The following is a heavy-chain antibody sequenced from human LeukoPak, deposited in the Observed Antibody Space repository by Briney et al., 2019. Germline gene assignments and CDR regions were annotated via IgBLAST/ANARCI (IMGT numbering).Heavy chain of an antibody. D-gene: IGHD4-11*01. V-gene: IGHV4-34*01. CDR2: INHSGST. CDR3: ARGGAVFGYSRARWFDP. J-gene: IGHJ5*02. CDR1: GGSISSYY. Sequence: PSETLSLTCTVSGGSISSYYWSWIRQPPGKGLEWIGEINHSGSTNYNPSLKSRVTISVDTSKNQFSLKLSSVTAADTAVYYCARGGAVFGYSRARWFDPWGQGTLVTVSS.